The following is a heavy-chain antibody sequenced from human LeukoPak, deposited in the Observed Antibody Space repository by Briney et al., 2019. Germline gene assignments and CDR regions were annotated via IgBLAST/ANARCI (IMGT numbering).Heavy chain of an antibody. CDR3: SGDVFSLGDS. J-gene: IGHJ4*02. CDR1: GFTFSLYW. CDR2: INHDGTIR. D-gene: IGHD2/OR15-2a*01. Sequence: PGGSVTLFHATSGFTFSLYWMHWARHSRGRGLVGLSHINHDGTIRNYAHSVRGRFTISRDIATLYLQMNSLGAEDTAVYYCSGDVFSLGDSWGQGTLVTVSS. V-gene: IGHV3-74*01.